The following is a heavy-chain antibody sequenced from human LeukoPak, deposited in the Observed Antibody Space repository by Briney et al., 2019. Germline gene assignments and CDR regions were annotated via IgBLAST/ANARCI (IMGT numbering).Heavy chain of an antibody. D-gene: IGHD5-12*01. CDR1: GFTFSNYW. V-gene: IGHV3-7*01. Sequence: PGGSLRLSCAASGFTFSNYWMSWVRQAPGKGLEWVANIKQDGSEGYYVDSAKGRFTISRDDAKNSLYVQMNSLRDEDTAVYYCARVGYSGWNLEYWGQGTLVTVSS. CDR2: IKQDGSEG. J-gene: IGHJ4*02. CDR3: ARVGYSGWNLEY.